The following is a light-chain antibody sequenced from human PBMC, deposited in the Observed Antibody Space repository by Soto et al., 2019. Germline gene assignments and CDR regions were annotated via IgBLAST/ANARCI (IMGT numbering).Light chain of an antibody. V-gene: IGLV2-23*01. CDR3: CSYAGSSYV. CDR1: SSDVGSYNL. Sequence: QSALTQPASVSGSPGQSITISCTGTSSDVGSYNLVSWYRQHPGKAPKLMIYEGSKRPSGVSNRFSGSKSGNTASLTISGLQAEDEADYYCCSYAGSSYVFGTGTKVTVL. J-gene: IGLJ1*01. CDR2: EGS.